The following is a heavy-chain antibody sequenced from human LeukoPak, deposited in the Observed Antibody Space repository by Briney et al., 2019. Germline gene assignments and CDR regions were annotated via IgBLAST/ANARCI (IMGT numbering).Heavy chain of an antibody. CDR3: ARDRITMVRGVVLYYYGMDV. D-gene: IGHD3-10*01. V-gene: IGHV3-33*01. J-gene: IGHJ6*02. Sequence: GRSLRLSCAASGFTFSSYGMHWVRQTPGKGLEWVAVIWYDGSNKYYADSVKGRFTISRDNSKNTLYLQMNSLRAEDTAVYYCARDRITMVRGVVLYYYGMDVWGQGTTVTVSS. CDR1: GFTFSSYG. CDR2: IWYDGSNK.